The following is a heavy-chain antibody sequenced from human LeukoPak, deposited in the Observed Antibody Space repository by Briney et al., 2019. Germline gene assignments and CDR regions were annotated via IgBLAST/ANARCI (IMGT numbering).Heavy chain of an antibody. Sequence: ASVKVSCKASGYTFTGYYMHWMRQAPGQGLEWMGWINPNSGGTNYAQKFQGRVTMTRDTSISTAYMELSGLRSDDTAVYYCARDLFSSSWYVIVYYYGMDVWGQGTTVTVSS. V-gene: IGHV1-2*02. D-gene: IGHD6-13*01. CDR1: GYTFTGYY. J-gene: IGHJ6*02. CDR3: ARDLFSSSWYVIVYYYGMDV. CDR2: INPNSGGT.